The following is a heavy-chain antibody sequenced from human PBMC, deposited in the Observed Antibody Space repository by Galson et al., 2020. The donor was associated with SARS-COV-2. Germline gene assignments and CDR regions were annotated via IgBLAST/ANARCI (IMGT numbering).Heavy chain of an antibody. J-gene: IGHJ4*02. CDR1: EFTLRVTG. CDR3: AKESFAYCGGDCAYFDY. V-gene: IGHV3-33*06. Sequence: GGPLRPSGAAPEFTLRVTGMHWGPQAPGKGLEWVAAIRLAARNKYYAGSVKARFTIPTDNSRNTLSPQMLSLRAEDTAVYYCAKESFAYCGGDCAYFDYWGQGTLVTVSS. CDR2: IRLAARNK. D-gene: IGHD2-21*02.